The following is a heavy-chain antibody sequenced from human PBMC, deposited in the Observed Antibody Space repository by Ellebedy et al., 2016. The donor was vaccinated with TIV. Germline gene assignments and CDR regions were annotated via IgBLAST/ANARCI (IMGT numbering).Heavy chain of an antibody. Sequence: MPSEPLSLTCSLSGSSISSGYYWGWTRLPPGRGRGWLGSMFHSGSTYSSPSLKSRVTISVDTSKNQLSLRLSSVTAADTAVYYFARDGAGRWDYWGPGTLVTVSS. CDR2: MFHSGST. CDR1: GSSISSGYY. CDR3: ARDGAGRWDY. V-gene: IGHV4-38-2*02. J-gene: IGHJ4*02. D-gene: IGHD4-23*01.